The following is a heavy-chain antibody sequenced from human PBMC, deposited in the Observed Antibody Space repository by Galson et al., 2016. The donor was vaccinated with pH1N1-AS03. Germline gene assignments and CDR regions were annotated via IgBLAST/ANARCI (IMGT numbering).Heavy chain of an antibody. V-gene: IGHV3-30*18. J-gene: IGHJ6*02. CDR1: GFSFSSHV. Sequence: SLRLSCAASGFSFSSHVMHWVRQAPDKGLEWVAVISYDGTNKYYADFVKGRFTISRDNSKNTLYLQMDSLRPEDTAVYYCAKVREGGYYFNHYYALDVWGQGTTVTVS. CDR2: ISYDGTNK. CDR3: AKVREGGYYFNHYYALDV. D-gene: IGHD3-3*01.